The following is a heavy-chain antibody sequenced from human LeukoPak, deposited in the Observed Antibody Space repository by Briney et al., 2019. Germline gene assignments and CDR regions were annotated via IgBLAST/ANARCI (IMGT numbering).Heavy chain of an antibody. D-gene: IGHD1-26*01. CDR1: GFTFGTYA. V-gene: IGHV3-23*01. CDR2: ISGSGVST. CDR3: AKTVGVNFFDY. Sequence: GGPLRLSCAASGFTFGTYAMSWVRRAPGKGLEWVSSISGSGVSTFYADSVKGRFTISRDNSKNTLYLQMHSLRGEDTAMYYCAKTVGVNFFDYWGQGTLVTVSS. J-gene: IGHJ4*02.